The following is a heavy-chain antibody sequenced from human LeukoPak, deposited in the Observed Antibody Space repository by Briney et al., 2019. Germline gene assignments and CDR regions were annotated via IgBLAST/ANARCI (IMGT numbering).Heavy chain of an antibody. V-gene: IGHV3-7*01. Sequence: AGGSLRLSCAASGFTFSNSWMSWVRQAPGKGLEWVAFIKLDGSEKYYVDSVKGRFTVSRDNAKESLYLQMNILRVEDTAVYYCARNAPLDYWGQGTLVTVSS. CDR3: ARNAPLDY. J-gene: IGHJ4*02. CDR1: GFTFSNSW. CDR2: IKLDGSEK. D-gene: IGHD2-2*01.